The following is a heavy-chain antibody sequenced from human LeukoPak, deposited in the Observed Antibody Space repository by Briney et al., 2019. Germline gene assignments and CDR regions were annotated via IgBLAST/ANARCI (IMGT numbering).Heavy chain of an antibody. CDR3: TTLRWASAGIMDY. Sequence: GGSLRLSCAASGFTFSSHRMSWVRQAPGKGLEWVANIKKDGSEKYYVDSVKGRFTISRDNAKTSLYLQMNSLKTEDTAVYYCTTLRWASAGIMDYWGQGTLVTVSS. D-gene: IGHD6-13*01. J-gene: IGHJ4*02. CDR2: IKKDGSEK. CDR1: GFTFSSHR. V-gene: IGHV3-7*03.